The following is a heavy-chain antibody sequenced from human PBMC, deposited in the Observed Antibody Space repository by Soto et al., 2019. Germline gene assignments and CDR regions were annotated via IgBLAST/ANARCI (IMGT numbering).Heavy chain of an antibody. CDR1: GYTLTELS. V-gene: IGHV1-24*01. J-gene: IGHJ3*02. Sequence: ASVKVSCKVPGYTLTELSMHWVRQAPGKGLEWMGGFDPEDGETIYAQKFQGRVTMTEDTSTDTAYMELSSLRSEDTAVYYCATAGRALPRSKQWPGYWEDDAFDIWGQGTMVTVSS. CDR2: FDPEDGET. D-gene: IGHD6-19*01. CDR3: ATAGRALPRSKQWPGYWEDDAFDI.